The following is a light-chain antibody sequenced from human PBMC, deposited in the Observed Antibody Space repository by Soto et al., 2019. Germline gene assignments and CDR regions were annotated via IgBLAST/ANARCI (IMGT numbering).Light chain of an antibody. Sequence: DIQMTQSPSTLSASVGDRVTITCRASQNINKWLAWYQQKPGKAPKPLIYEASTLEGGVPSRFSGSGSGTEFPLTISSLQPDDFATYWCQQYKSYSTFGQGTKMDIK. CDR1: QNINKW. CDR2: EAS. V-gene: IGKV1-5*03. J-gene: IGKJ1*01. CDR3: QQYKSYST.